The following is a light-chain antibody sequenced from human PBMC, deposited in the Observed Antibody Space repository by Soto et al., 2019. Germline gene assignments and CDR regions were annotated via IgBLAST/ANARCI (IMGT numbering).Light chain of an antibody. V-gene: IGKV1D-12*01. CDR2: TAS. CDR1: QDIDRW. Sequence: DIQMTQSPSSVSASVGDRVTISCRASQDIDRWLAWFQHKPGKAPKLLISTASSLQSGVPSRFSGSGSGTDFTLTIASLQFEDFATYYCLQDHSYPWTFGQGTKVEI. J-gene: IGKJ1*01. CDR3: LQDHSYPWT.